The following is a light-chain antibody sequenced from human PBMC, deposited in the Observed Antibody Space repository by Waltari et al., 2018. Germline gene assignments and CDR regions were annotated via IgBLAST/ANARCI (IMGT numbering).Light chain of an antibody. CDR3: QQRRDWPIT. CDR1: HSVDTS. Sequence: EIVLTQSPATLSLSPGDRATLSCRASHSVDTSFAWDQQKLGQAPRLLIYDVFDRATGIPARFSGRGSGTDFTLTISSLEPEDCALYFCQQRRDWPITFGQGTRLEIK. V-gene: IGKV3-11*01. J-gene: IGKJ5*01. CDR2: DVF.